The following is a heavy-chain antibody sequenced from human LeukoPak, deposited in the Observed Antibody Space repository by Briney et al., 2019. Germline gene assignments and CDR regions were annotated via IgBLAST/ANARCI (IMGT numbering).Heavy chain of an antibody. CDR3: AREARSGSYAFDI. D-gene: IGHD3-10*01. CDR1: GYSISNVNY. V-gene: IGHV4-38-2*02. CDR2: VYHTGST. J-gene: IGHJ3*02. Sequence: SETLSLTCTVSGYSISNVNYWGWIRQPPGKGLGWIGSVYHTGSTYFNPSLKSRVTMSADTSKNQLSLKLNSMTAADTAVYYCAREARSGSYAFDIWGQGTMVTVSS.